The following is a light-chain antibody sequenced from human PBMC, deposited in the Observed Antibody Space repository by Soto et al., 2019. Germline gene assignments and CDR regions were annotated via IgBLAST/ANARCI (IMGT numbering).Light chain of an antibody. CDR3: QHSNNWPRT. J-gene: IGKJ1*01. CDR1: QSVSSN. V-gene: IGKV3-15*01. CDR2: GAS. Sequence: EIVMTQSPATLSVSPGERATLSFRASQSVSSNLAWYQQKPGQAPRLLSYGASTRATGIPARFSGSRSGTEFTLTISSLQSEDFAVYYCQHSNNWPRTFGQGTKVEIK.